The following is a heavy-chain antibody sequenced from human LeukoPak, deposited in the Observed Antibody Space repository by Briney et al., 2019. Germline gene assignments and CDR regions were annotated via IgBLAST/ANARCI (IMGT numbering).Heavy chain of an antibody. J-gene: IGHJ6*03. CDR1: GGSFSGYY. V-gene: IGHV4-34*01. CDR3: ARLAYSIVVVPAAIGNYYYMDV. Sequence: SETLSLTCAVYGGSFSGYYWSWIRQPPGKGLEWIGEINHSGSTNYNPSLKSRVTISVDTSKNQFSLKLSSVTAADTAVYYCARLAYSIVVVPAAIGNYYYMDVWGKGTTVTVSS. D-gene: IGHD2-2*02. CDR2: INHSGST.